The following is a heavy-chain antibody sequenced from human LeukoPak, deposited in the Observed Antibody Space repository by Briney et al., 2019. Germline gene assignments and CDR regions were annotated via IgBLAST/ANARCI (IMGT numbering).Heavy chain of an antibody. CDR3: AKYYGAGTEFDY. J-gene: IGHJ4*02. Sequence: PGGSLRLSCAASGFTFSSYAMSWVRQAPGKGLEWVSAISGSGGSTYCADSVKGRFTISRDNSKNTLYLQMDSLRAEDTAVYYCAKYYGAGTEFDYWGQGTLVTVSS. CDR2: ISGSGGST. D-gene: IGHD3-10*01. V-gene: IGHV3-23*01. CDR1: GFTFSSYA.